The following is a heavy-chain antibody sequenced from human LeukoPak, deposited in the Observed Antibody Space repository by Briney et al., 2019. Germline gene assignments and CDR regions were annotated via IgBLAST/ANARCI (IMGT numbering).Heavy chain of an antibody. Sequence: GGSLRLSCAASGFTFSDYYMSWIRQAPGKGLEWVSYISSSGSTIYYADSVKGRFTISRDNSKNTLYLQMNSLRAEDTAVYYCARGYSSSQHFFDYWGQGTLVTVSS. CDR2: ISSSGSTI. J-gene: IGHJ4*02. V-gene: IGHV3-11*04. D-gene: IGHD6-13*01. CDR3: ARGYSSSQHFFDY. CDR1: GFTFSDYY.